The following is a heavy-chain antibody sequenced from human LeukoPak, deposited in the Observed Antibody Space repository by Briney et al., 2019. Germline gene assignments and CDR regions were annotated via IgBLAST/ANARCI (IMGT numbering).Heavy chain of an antibody. Sequence: ASVKVSCKASGYTFTSYAMHWVRQAPGQRLEWMGWINAGNGNTKYSQKFQGRVTITRDTSASTAYMELSSLRSEDTAVHYCAVSLDLAAAGPAEYFQHWGQGTLVTVSS. J-gene: IGHJ1*01. CDR3: AVSLDLAAAGPAEYFQH. V-gene: IGHV1-3*01. CDR2: INAGNGNT. D-gene: IGHD6-13*01. CDR1: GYTFTSYA.